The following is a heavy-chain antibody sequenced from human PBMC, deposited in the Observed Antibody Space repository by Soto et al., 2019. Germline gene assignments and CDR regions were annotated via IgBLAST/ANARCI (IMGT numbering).Heavy chain of an antibody. J-gene: IGHJ4*02. CDR1: GASISSYY. CDR3: ASQSPDSSGYYSVDF. CDR2: IYLGGSI. D-gene: IGHD3-22*01. V-gene: IGHV4-59*08. Sequence: SETLSLTCSVSGASISSYYYTWIRQIPGKGLEWIGYIYLGGSINYNPSFKSRVIISVDTSKNQFSLKLSSVTAADTAVYYCASQSPDSSGYYSVDFWGQGILVTVSS.